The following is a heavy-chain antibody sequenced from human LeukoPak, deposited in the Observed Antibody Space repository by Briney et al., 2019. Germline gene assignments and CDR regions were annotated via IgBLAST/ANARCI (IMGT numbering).Heavy chain of an antibody. Sequence: PSETLSLTCTVSGGSISSGSYYWNWIRQPAGKGLEWIGRIYTSGSTNYNPSLKSRVTMSVDTSKNQFSLKLSSVTAADTAVYYCARGGGWLQGIDYWGQGTLVTVSS. D-gene: IGHD5-24*01. CDR2: IYTSGST. CDR1: GGSISSGSYY. J-gene: IGHJ4*02. V-gene: IGHV4-61*02. CDR3: ARGGGWLQGIDY.